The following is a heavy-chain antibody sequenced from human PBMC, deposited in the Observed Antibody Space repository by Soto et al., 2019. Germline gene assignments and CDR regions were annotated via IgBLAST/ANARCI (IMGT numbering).Heavy chain of an antibody. CDR1: GDSVPSNSAA. Sequence: SQTLSLTCAISGDSVPSNSAAWNWIRQSPSRGLEWLGRTYYRSKWYNDYAVSVKSRITINPDTSKNQFSLQLNSVTPEDTAVYYCAASYGYWNWFDPWGQGTLVTVSS. V-gene: IGHV6-1*01. J-gene: IGHJ5*02. CDR2: TYYRSKWYN. D-gene: IGHD5-18*01. CDR3: AASYGYWNWFDP.